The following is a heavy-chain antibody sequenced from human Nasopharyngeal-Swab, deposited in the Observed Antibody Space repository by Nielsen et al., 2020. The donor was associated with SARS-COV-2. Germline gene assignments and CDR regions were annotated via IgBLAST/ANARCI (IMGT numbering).Heavy chain of an antibody. V-gene: IGHV3-23*01. Sequence: GESLKISCAASGFTFSSYAMTWVRQAPGKGLEWVSAISASGGSTYYAASVRGRFTISRDNSKNTLHLEMHSLRAEDTAVYYCAKSDAAEPAAVTDYYFDYWGQGTLVTVSS. CDR3: AKSDAAEPAAVTDYYFDY. CDR1: GFTFSSYA. CDR2: ISASGGST. J-gene: IGHJ4*02. D-gene: IGHD6-19*01.